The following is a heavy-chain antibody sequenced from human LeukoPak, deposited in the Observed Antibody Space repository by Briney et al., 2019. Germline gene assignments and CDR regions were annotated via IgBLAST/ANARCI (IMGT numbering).Heavy chain of an antibody. D-gene: IGHD1-26*01. Sequence: GGSLRLSCAASGFTFSSYAMSWVRQAPGKGLEWVSSISGSGDNTYYADSVKDRFSISRDNSKTTVSLQMNSLRAEDTAVYYCARVGIGSGFDYWGQGTLVTVSS. J-gene: IGHJ4*02. CDR2: ISGSGDNT. V-gene: IGHV3-23*01. CDR3: ARVGIGSGFDY. CDR1: GFTFSSYA.